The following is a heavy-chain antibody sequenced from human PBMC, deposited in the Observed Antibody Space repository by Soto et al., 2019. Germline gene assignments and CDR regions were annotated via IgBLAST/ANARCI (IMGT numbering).Heavy chain of an antibody. J-gene: IGHJ6*02. Sequence: EVQLLESGGGLVQPGGSLRLSCAASGFTFSSYAMSWVRQAPGKGLEWVSGISGSGGRTYYADSVKGRFTTSRDNSNTTLYLQMNSLRADDTAVYYCAKIKRLGAAADYYYGMDVWGQGTTVTVSS. CDR1: GFTFSSYA. CDR3: AKIKRLGAAADYYYGMDV. D-gene: IGHD6-13*01. CDR2: ISGSGGRT. V-gene: IGHV3-23*01.